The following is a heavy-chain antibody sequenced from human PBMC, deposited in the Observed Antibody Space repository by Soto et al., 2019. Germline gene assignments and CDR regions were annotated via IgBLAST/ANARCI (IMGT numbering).Heavy chain of an antibody. CDR1: GFTFSSYG. Sequence: QVQLVESGGGVVQPGRSLRLSCAASGFTFSSYGMHWVRQAPGKGLEWVAVIWYDGSNKYYADSVKGRFTISRDNSKNTLYLQMNSLRAEDTAVYYCERDDEYRFDPWGQGTLVTVSS. V-gene: IGHV3-33*01. D-gene: IGHD2-2*01. CDR3: ERDDEYRFDP. CDR2: IWYDGSNK. J-gene: IGHJ5*02.